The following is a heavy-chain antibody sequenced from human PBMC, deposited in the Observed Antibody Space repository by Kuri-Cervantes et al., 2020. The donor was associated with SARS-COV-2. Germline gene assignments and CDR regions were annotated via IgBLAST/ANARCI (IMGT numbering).Heavy chain of an antibody. CDR1: GFTFGDYA. V-gene: IGHV3-21*01. Sequence: GESLKISCTASGFTFGDYAMSWVRQAPGKGLEWVSSISSSSSYIYYADSVKGRFTISRESGESSLYLHMNSLRGDDTAVYYCARVAGEGPIYYYYMDVWGKGTAVTVSS. CDR2: ISSSSSYI. D-gene: IGHD2-21*01. J-gene: IGHJ6*03. CDR3: ARVAGEGPIYYYYMDV.